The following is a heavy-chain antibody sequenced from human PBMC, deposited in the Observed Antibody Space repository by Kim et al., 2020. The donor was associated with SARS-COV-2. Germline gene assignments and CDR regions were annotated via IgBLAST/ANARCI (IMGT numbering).Heavy chain of an antibody. Sequence: ASVKVSCKASGYTFTSYAMNWVRQAPGQGLEWMGWINTNTGNPTYAQGFTGRFVFSLYTSVSTAYLQISSLKAEDTAVYYCAREMGGGYSYGYDYWGQGTRVTVSS. J-gene: IGHJ4*02. D-gene: IGHD5-18*01. CDR2: INTNTGNP. CDR3: AREMGGGYSYGYDY. CDR1: GYTFTSYA. V-gene: IGHV7-4-1*02.